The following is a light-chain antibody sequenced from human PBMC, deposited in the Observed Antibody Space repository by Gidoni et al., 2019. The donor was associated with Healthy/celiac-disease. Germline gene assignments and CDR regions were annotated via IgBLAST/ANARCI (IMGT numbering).Light chain of an antibody. CDR3: QSYDSSLSGSV. V-gene: IGLV1-40*01. CDR1: SPNIGAGYG. J-gene: IGLJ3*02. CDR2: GNS. Sequence: QSLLTQPPSVSGAPGPSVTISCTGSSPNIGAGYGVHWYQQLPGTAPKLLIYGNSNRPSGVPDRFSGSKSGTSASLAITGLQAEDEADYYCQSYDSSLSGSVFGGGTKLTV.